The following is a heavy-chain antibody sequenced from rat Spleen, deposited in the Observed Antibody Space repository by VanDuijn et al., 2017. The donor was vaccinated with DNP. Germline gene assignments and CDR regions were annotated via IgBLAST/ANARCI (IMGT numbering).Heavy chain of an antibody. D-gene: IGHD1-12*03. V-gene: IGHV3-1*01. Sequence: VQLKESGPGLVQPSQTLSLTCTVAGFSLTSYNVHWVRQPSGKGLEWMGYIGYSGSTSYNPSLKSRISITRDTSKNQFFLQLNSVNTEDTATHYCARSRYYDGYYHGFDYWGQGVMVTVSS. CDR1: GFSLTSYN. CDR2: IGYSGST. CDR3: ARSRYYDGYYHGFDY. J-gene: IGHJ2*01.